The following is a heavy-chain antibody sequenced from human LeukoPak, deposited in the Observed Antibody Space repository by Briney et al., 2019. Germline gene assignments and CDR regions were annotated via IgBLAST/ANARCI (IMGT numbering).Heavy chain of an antibody. D-gene: IGHD2-15*01. J-gene: IGHJ6*03. CDR1: GFTFTTYE. CDR3: ARVRGRDCSGGSCSSPYYVDV. CDR2: ISSGATTI. Sequence: GGSLRLSCTASGFTFTTYEFNWVRQAPGKGLEWVSYISSGATTIYHADPVKGRFTISRDNAKNSLYLQMKSLRVEDTAIYYCARVRGRDCSGGSCSSPYYVDVWGKGTMVTVSS. V-gene: IGHV3-48*03.